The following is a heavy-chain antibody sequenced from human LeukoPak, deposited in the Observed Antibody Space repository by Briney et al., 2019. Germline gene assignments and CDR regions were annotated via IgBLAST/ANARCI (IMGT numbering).Heavy chain of an antibody. V-gene: IGHV4-39*07. J-gene: IGHJ3*02. CDR1: GGSISSSSYY. D-gene: IGHD2-21*02. Sequence: SETLSLTCTVSGGSISSSSYYWGWIRQPPGKGLEWIGSIYYSGSTYYNPSLKSRVTISVDKPKNQFSLKLSSVTAADTAVYYCARVAGLHLAYCGGDCYSGDYAFDIWGQGTMVTVSS. CDR3: ARVAGLHLAYCGGDCYSGDYAFDI. CDR2: IYYSGST.